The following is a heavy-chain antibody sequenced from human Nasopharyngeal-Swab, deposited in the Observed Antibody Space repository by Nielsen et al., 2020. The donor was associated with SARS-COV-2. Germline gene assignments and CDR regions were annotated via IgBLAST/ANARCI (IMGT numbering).Heavy chain of an antibody. D-gene: IGHD1-14*01. J-gene: IGHJ4*02. CDR3: ATDRNRYFDY. CDR2: ISYDGANK. Sequence: SCAASGFTFSSYAMHWVRQAPGKGLEWVALISYDGANKFYADSVKGRFTISRDNSKNTLYLHMNSLGPDHTAVYYCATDRNRYFDYWGQGTLVTVSS. V-gene: IGHV3-30-3*01. CDR1: GFTFSSYA.